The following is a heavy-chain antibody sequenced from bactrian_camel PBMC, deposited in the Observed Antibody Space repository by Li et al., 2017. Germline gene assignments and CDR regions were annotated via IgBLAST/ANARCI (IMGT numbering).Heavy chain of an antibody. Sequence: VQLVESGGGSVQAGETLRLTCTASGFTFDDSDLGWYRQAPGNECELVSSISSDGITDYTDSVKGRFTISLDNAKNALYLQMNSLSTEDTAVYYCATVHASTYSSWGQGTQVTVS. CDR1: GFTFDDSD. CDR2: ISSDGIT. D-gene: IGHD6*01. J-gene: IGHJ4*01. V-gene: IGHV3S60*01. CDR3: ATVHASTYSS.